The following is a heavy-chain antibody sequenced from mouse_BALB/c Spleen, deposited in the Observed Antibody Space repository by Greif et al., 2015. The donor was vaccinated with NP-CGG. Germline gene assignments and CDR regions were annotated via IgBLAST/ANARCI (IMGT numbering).Heavy chain of an antibody. Sequence: VQLQQSGPELVKPGASVKISCKASGYAFSSSWMNWVKQRPGQGLEWIGRIYPGDGDTNYNGKFKGKATLTADKSSSTAFMQLSSLTSVDSAVYFCARRGNYDYAWFAYWGQGTLVTVSA. V-gene: IGHV1-82*01. J-gene: IGHJ3*01. CDR2: IYPGDGDT. CDR3: ARRGNYDYAWFAY. D-gene: IGHD2-4*01. CDR1: GYAFSSSW.